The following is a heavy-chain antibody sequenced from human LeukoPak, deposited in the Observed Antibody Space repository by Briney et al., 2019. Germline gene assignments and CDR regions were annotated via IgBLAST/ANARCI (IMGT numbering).Heavy chain of an antibody. Sequence: SETLSLTCTVSGGSISSGSYYWSWIRQPAGKGLEWIVRIYTSGSTNYNPSLKRPVTISVDTSKYQFSLKLSSVTAAETAVYYCARDRGKYYYDSSGYYPFDYWGQGTLVTVSS. CDR2: IYTSGST. V-gene: IGHV4-61*02. J-gene: IGHJ4*02. CDR1: GGSISSGSYY. D-gene: IGHD3-22*01. CDR3: ARDRGKYYYDSSGYYPFDY.